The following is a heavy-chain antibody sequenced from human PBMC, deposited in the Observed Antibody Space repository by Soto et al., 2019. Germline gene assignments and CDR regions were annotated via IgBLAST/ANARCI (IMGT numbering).Heavy chain of an antibody. CDR3: AKGGRQWLVTSDFNY. D-gene: IGHD6-19*01. J-gene: IGHJ4*01. CDR1: GFNFSDYA. CDR2: VYHDGRNT. Sequence: VQLVEPGGGVVQPGRCLRLSCAASGFNFSDYAMHWVRQAPGKGLEWVAVVYHDGRNTHYADYVKGRFTSSRDSSKNTVLLKMTRLRAEDTAVYYCAKGGRQWLVTSDFNYWGHGALVPVSS. V-gene: IGHV3-30*18.